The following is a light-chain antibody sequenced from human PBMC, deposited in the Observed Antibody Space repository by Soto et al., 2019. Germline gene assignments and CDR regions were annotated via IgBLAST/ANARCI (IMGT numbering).Light chain of an antibody. CDR3: QQYNDWPQT. CDR1: QSVSSN. Sequence: EIVMTQSPGTLSMSPGERATLSCRASQSVSSNLAWYQLKPGQAPRLLIYGASTRATGIPARFSGSVSGTEFTLTISSLQSEDFAFYYCQQYNDWPQTFGQGTKV. J-gene: IGKJ1*01. CDR2: GAS. V-gene: IGKV3-15*01.